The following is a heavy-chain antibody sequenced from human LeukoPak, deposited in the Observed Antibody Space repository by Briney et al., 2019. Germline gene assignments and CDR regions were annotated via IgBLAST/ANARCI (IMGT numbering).Heavy chain of an antibody. V-gene: IGHV3-30*03. Sequence: PGRSLRLSCAASGFTFSSCGMHWVREAPGKGLEWVAVISYDGSNKYYADSVKGRFTISRDNSKNTLYLQMSSLRAEDTAVYYCARRSAYYFDYWGQGTLVTVST. J-gene: IGHJ4*02. CDR2: ISYDGSNK. CDR3: ARRSAYYFDY. CDR1: GFTFSSCG.